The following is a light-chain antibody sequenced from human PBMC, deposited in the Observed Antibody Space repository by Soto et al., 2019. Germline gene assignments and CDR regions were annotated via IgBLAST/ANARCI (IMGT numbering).Light chain of an antibody. CDR2: EVT. CDR1: SRDVGGYKL. CDR3: CSYAGRRRV. V-gene: IGLV2-23*02. Sequence: SVVTQPAAGSGGPGQSVTISCTGTSRDVGGYKLVSWYQQHPGKAPKLMIYEVTKRPSGVSNRFSGSKSGNTASLSITGLQAEDEADYYCCSYAGRRRVFGTGTKVTVL. J-gene: IGLJ1*01.